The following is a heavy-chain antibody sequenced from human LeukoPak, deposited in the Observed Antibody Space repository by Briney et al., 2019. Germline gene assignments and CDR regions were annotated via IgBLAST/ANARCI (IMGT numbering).Heavy chain of an antibody. Sequence: LTCTVSGGSISSYYWSWIRQPPGKGLEWIGYIYYSGSTNYNPSLKSRVTISVDTSKNQFSLKLSSVTAADTAVYYCASGARANWDDAFDIWGQGTMVTVSS. CDR1: GGSISSYY. J-gene: IGHJ3*02. CDR3: ASGARANWDDAFDI. V-gene: IGHV4-59*01. CDR2: IYYSGST. D-gene: IGHD7-27*01.